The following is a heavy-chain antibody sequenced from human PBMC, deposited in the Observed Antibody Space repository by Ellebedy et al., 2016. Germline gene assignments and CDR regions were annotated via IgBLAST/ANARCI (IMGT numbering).Heavy chain of an antibody. V-gene: IGHV3-23*01. CDR2: LTGGDDYP. CDR1: GFTFSSYA. CDR3: AKDLTPYYDFWSGSLTLVFDY. Sequence: GESLKISXAASGFTFSSYAMSWVRQAPGKGLEWVSTLTGGDDYPYYADSVKGRFTVSRDYSKDTLYLQMNSLRAEDTATYYCAKDLTPYYDFWSGSLTLVFDYWGQGTLVTVSS. D-gene: IGHD3-3*01. J-gene: IGHJ4*02.